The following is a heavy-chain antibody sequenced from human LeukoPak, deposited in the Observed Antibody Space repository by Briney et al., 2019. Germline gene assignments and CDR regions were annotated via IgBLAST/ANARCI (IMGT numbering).Heavy chain of an antibody. CDR2: IIPIFGTA. CDR1: GGTFSSYA. Sequence: SVKVSCKASGGTFSSYAISWVRQAPGQGLEWMGGIIPIFGTANYAQKFQGRVTITTDESTSTAYMELSSLRSEDTAVYYCARSPVVVVAATRDSYYYYMDVWGKGTTVTVS. CDR3: ARSPVVVVAATRDSYYYYMDV. J-gene: IGHJ6*03. D-gene: IGHD2-15*01. V-gene: IGHV1-69*05.